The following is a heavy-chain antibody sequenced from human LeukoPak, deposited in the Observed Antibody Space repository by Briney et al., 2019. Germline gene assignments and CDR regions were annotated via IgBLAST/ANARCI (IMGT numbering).Heavy chain of an antibody. Sequence: GGSLRLSCAASGFTFRAYSMNWVRQTPGKGLEWVAFISSGSYDIYYSDSLKGRFTISRDDAKNSLYLQMNSLRAEDTAVYYCARDGLGYSDTRGAFDIWGQGTMVTVSS. J-gene: IGHJ3*02. CDR3: ARDGLGYSDTRGAFDI. CDR1: GFTFRAYS. CDR2: ISSGSYDI. V-gene: IGHV3-21*01. D-gene: IGHD3-22*01.